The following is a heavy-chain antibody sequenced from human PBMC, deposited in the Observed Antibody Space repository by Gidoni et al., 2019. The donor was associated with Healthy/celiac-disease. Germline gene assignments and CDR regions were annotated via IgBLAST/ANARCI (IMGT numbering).Heavy chain of an antibody. V-gene: IGHV3-33*01. Sequence: QVQLVESGGGVVQPGRSLRLSCAASGFTFSSYGMPWVRQAPGKGLEWVAVIWYYGSNKYYADAVKGRFIIARDNYKNTLYLQMNSRRAEDTAVYYCAREGVVVAATVYYYYGMDVWGQGTTVTVSS. J-gene: IGHJ6*02. CDR3: AREGVVVAATVYYYYGMDV. D-gene: IGHD2-15*01. CDR1: GFTFSSYG. CDR2: IWYYGSNK.